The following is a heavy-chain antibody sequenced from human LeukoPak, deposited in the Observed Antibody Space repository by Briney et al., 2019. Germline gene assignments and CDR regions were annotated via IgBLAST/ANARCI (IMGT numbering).Heavy chain of an antibody. V-gene: IGHV3-30*02. CDR3: AKGSKALLFTRDYYMDV. J-gene: IGHJ6*03. D-gene: IGHD2-21*01. CDR2: IRYDGRDK. CDR1: GFTFSSYG. Sequence: GGSLRLSCAASGFTFSSYGMHWVRQAPGKGLEWVAFIRYDGRDKHYADSVKGRFTISRDNSKNTLFLQVNSLRAEDTAMYYCAKGSKALLFTRDYYMDVWGQGTTVTISS.